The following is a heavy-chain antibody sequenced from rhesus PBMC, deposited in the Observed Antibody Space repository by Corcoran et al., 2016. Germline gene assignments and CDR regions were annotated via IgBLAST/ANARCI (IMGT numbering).Heavy chain of an antibody. J-gene: IGHJ4*01. CDR2: INGNSGTT. D-gene: IGHD3-16*01. Sequence: QAQLQASGPGLVKPPETLSLTCAAPGGSFSSYWWSWLRQPPGMGLEWIGEINGNSGTTSYNPSLESRVTISKDASKDHVSLNLKSVTAADTAVYYCARQEVVVTKGFDLWSQGILVTVSS. V-gene: IGHV4-80*01. CDR1: GGSFSSYW. CDR3: ARQEVVVTKGFDL.